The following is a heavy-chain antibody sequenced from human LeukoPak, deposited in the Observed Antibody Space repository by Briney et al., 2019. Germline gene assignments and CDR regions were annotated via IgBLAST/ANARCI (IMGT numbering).Heavy chain of an antibody. Sequence: ASVKVSCKASGYTFTSYDINWVRQATGQGLEWMGWMNPNSGNTGYAQKFQGRVTMTRNTSKSAAYMELSSLRSEDTAVYYCARGQSSSWYARGYYYGMDVWGQGTTVTVSS. CDR3: ARGQSSSWYARGYYYGMDV. V-gene: IGHV1-8*01. CDR1: GYTFTSYD. J-gene: IGHJ6*02. CDR2: MNPNSGNT. D-gene: IGHD6-13*01.